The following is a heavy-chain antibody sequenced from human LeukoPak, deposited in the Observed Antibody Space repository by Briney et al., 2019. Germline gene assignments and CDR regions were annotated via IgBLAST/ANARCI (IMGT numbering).Heavy chain of an antibody. CDR1: GFTFSSYW. D-gene: IGHD2-15*01. CDR3: ACYGIAPPY. Sequence: QPGGSLRLSCAASGFTFSSYWMHWVRQAPGKGLEWVSPINNDGSSTSYADSVKGRVTISRDNAKNTLYLQMNSLRTEDTAVYYCACYGIAPPYWGQGTLVTVSS. J-gene: IGHJ4*02. V-gene: IGHV3-74*01. CDR2: INNDGSST.